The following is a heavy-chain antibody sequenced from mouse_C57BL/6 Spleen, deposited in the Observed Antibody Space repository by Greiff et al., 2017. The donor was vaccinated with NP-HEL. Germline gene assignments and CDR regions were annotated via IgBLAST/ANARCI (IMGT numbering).Heavy chain of an antibody. V-gene: IGHV1-15*01. Sequence: VKLQESGAELVRPGASVTLSCKASGYTFTDYEMHWVKQTPVHGLEWIGAIDPETGGTAYNQKFKGKATLTVDKSSSTAYMELRSLTSEDSAVDYCTRRTGKREAYGSLYFDVWGTGTTVTVSS. D-gene: IGHD1-1*01. CDR1: GYTFTDYE. J-gene: IGHJ1*03. CDR3: TRRTGKREAYGSLYFDV. CDR2: IDPETGGT.